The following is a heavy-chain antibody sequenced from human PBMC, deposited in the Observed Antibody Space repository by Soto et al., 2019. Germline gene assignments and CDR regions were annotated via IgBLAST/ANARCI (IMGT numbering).Heavy chain of an antibody. V-gene: IGHV3-7*01. Sequence: PGGSLRLSCAASGFTFSSYWMSWVRQAPGKGLEWVANIKQDGSEKYYVDSVKGRFTISRDNAKNSLYLQINSLRAEDTAVYYCAREGAPFGEFPSYFDYWGQGTLVTVSS. CDR1: GFTFSSYW. J-gene: IGHJ4*02. D-gene: IGHD3-10*01. CDR2: IKQDGSEK. CDR3: AREGAPFGEFPSYFDY.